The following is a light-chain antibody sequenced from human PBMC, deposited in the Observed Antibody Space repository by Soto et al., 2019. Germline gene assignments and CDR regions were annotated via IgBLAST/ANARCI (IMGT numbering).Light chain of an antibody. Sequence: QSVLTQPPSVSAAPGLKVTISCSGSSSNIGNNYVSWYQQFRGTAPKVIIFDNDERPSGTPDRFSGSKSGTSATLVITELQTGDEADYYCGTWDSTLSSDVFGGGTKLTVL. CDR3: GTWDSTLSSDV. J-gene: IGLJ3*02. CDR1: SSNIGNNY. CDR2: DND. V-gene: IGLV1-51*01.